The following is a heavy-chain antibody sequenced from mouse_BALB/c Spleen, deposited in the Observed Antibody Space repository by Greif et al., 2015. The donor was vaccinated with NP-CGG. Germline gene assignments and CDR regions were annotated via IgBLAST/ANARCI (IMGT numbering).Heavy chain of an antibody. CDR3: ARNSEAMDY. Sequence: QVQLKDSGTDLVQLSQSLSITCTVPGFSLTSYGVHWVRQPPGKGLEWLGVLWRGGSTDYNAAFISRLSIIKDNSKSQVFFKMNSLQANDTAIYYCARNSEAMDYWGQGTAVTVSS. CDR2: LWRGGST. V-gene: IGHV2-2*02. J-gene: IGHJ4*01. CDR1: GFSLTSYG.